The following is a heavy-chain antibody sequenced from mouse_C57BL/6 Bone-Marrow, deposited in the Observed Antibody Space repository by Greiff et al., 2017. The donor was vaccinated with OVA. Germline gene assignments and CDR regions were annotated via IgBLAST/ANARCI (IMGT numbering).Heavy chain of an antibody. J-gene: IGHJ2*01. V-gene: IGHV1-22*01. D-gene: IGHD1-1*01. CDR1: GYTFTDYN. CDR2: INPNNGGT. CDR3: ARDYYGSSYEDFDY. Sequence: DVQLQESGPELVKPGASVKMSCKASGYTFTDYNMHWVKQSHGKSLEWIGYINPNNGGTSYNQKFKGKATLTVNKSSSTAYMELRSLTSEDSAVYYCARDYYGSSYEDFDYWGQGTTLTVSS.